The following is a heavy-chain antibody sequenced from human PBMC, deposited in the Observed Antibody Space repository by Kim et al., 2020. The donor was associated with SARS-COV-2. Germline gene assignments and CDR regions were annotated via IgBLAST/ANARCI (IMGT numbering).Heavy chain of an antibody. CDR2: INPSSDST. CDR3: ARGGILDTTSTLDY. Sequence: ASVKVSCKASGYTFISYYMHWVRQAPGQGPEWMGMINPSSDSTSYAQRFQGRLTMTRDTSTSTVYMDLSSRRSEDTALYYCARGGILDTTSTLDYWGQGTLVTVSS. D-gene: IGHD1-1*01. CDR1: GYTFISYY. J-gene: IGHJ4*02. V-gene: IGHV1-46*01.